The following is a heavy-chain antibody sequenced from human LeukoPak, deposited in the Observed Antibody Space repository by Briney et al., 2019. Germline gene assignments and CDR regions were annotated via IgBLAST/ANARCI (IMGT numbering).Heavy chain of an antibody. CDR2: IIPIFGTA. CDR3: ARAVRWGRYFEAFDI. J-gene: IGHJ3*02. Sequence: ASVKVSCKASGGTFSSYAISWVRQAPGQGLEWMGGIIPIFGTANYAQKFQGRVTITADESTSTAYMVLSSLRSEDTAVYYCARAVRWGRYFEAFDIWGQGTMVTVSS. D-gene: IGHD3-9*01. V-gene: IGHV1-69*13. CDR1: GGTFSSYA.